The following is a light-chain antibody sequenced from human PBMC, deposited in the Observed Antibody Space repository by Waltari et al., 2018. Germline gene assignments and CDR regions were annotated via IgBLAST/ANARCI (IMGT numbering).Light chain of an antibody. V-gene: IGLV6-57*04. Sequence: NFMLTQPHSVSESPGKTVTISCTLSSGSIASNYVQWYQQRPGSAPTTVIYEDNQRPSGVPDRFSGSIDSSSNSASLTISGLKTEDEADYYCQSYDDNNRRVFGGGTKLTVL. CDR2: EDN. CDR3: QSYDDNNRRV. J-gene: IGLJ3*02. CDR1: SGSIASNY.